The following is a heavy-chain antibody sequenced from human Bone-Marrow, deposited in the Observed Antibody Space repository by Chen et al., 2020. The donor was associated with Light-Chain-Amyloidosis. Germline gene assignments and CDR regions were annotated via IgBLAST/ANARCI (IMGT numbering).Heavy chain of an antibody. CDR3: ARRRAGYNLYY. Sequence: VKKPGESLKISCKGSGYTFPNYWIGWVRQMPGKGLEWMGVIYPDDSDARYSPSFEGQVTISADKSITTAYLQWRSLKASDTAMYYCARRRAGYNLYYLGQGNPVTLSS. V-gene: IGHV5-51*01. CDR1: GYTFPNYW. D-gene: IGHD5-12*01. J-gene: IGHJ4*02. CDR2: IYPDDSDA.